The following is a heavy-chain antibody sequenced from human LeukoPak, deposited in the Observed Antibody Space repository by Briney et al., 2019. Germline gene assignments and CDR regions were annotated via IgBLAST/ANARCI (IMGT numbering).Heavy chain of an antibody. D-gene: IGHD1-1*01. CDR3: ATTTIRLGF. Sequence: PSGTLSLTCTVSGGSISSSSHYWGWIRQPPGEGLEWIGSIYYSGSTYYNPSLKSRVTISVDTSKNQFSLKLTSVTAADTAVYYCATTTIRLGFWGQGTLVTVSS. CDR2: IYYSGST. V-gene: IGHV4-39*07. CDR1: GGSISSSSHY. J-gene: IGHJ4*02.